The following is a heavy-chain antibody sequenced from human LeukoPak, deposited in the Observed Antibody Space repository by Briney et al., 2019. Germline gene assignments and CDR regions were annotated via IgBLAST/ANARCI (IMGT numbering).Heavy chain of an antibody. CDR2: IYTGGNT. D-gene: IGHD3-22*01. Sequence: GGSLRLSCAASGFTVDSNYLSWVRQAPGKGLEWVSTIYTGGNTYYAASVKGRFTIPRDFSKNTVFLHMNSLRAEDTAMYYCARGDDSGYYDYFDYWGQGALVTVSS. V-gene: IGHV3-53*01. J-gene: IGHJ4*02. CDR1: GFTVDSNY. CDR3: ARGDDSGYYDYFDY.